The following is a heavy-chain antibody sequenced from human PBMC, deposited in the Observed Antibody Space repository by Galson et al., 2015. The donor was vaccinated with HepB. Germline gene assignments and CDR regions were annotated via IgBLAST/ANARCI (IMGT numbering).Heavy chain of an antibody. Sequence: ETLSLTCTVSGGSISSYYWSWIRQPAGKGLEWIGRVYTSGSTNYNPSLKSRVTMSVDTSKNPFSLKLSSVTAADTAVYYCARERTGSRWYYFDYWGQGTLVSVSS. D-gene: IGHD6-13*01. J-gene: IGHJ4*02. CDR3: ARERTGSRWYYFDY. CDR2: VYTSGST. CDR1: GGSISSYY. V-gene: IGHV4-4*07.